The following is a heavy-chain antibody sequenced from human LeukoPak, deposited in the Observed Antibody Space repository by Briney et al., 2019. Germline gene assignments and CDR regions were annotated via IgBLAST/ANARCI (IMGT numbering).Heavy chain of an antibody. CDR2: IYYSGST. D-gene: IGHD3-10*01. Sequence: PSETLSLTCTVSGGSISSGGYYWSWIRQHPGKGLEWIGYIYYSGSTYYNPSLKSRVTISVDTSKNQFSLKLSSVTAADTAVYYCARVKVRGVIPVAYYYGMDVWGQGTTVTVSS. J-gene: IGHJ6*02. V-gene: IGHV4-31*03. CDR1: GGSISSGGYY. CDR3: ARVKVRGVIPVAYYYGMDV.